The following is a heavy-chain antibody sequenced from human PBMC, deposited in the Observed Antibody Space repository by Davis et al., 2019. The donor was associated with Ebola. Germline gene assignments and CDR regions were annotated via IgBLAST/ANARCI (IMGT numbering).Heavy chain of an antibody. Sequence: ASVKVSCKTSGYTFTAYFMHWVRQAPGQGLEWMGRINSKIGETDYAQKFQGRVTMTRDTSIRTVYMELSSLRFDDTAIYYCARYGGYDLDFWGQGTLVAVSS. CDR1: GYTFTAYF. CDR2: INSKIGET. CDR3: ARYGGYDLDF. J-gene: IGHJ4*02. V-gene: IGHV1-2*06. D-gene: IGHD5-12*01.